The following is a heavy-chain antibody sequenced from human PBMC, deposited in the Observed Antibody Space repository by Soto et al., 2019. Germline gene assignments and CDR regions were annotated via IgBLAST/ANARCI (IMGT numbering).Heavy chain of an antibody. J-gene: IGHJ6*02. V-gene: IGHV1-2*02. Sequence: ASVKVSCKASGYTLTDYYMHWVRQAPGQGLEWMGWINPKNGDTNSAQKFRGRVTMTRDTSTSTAYLELSSLRSDDTAVYYCARSTGSYSYYGMDVWGQGTTVTVSS. CDR1: GYTLTDYY. CDR3: ARSTGSYSYYGMDV. CDR2: INPKNGDT. D-gene: IGHD1-26*01.